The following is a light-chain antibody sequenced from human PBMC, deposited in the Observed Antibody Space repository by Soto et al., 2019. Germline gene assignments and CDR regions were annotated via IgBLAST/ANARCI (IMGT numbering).Light chain of an antibody. CDR1: QIISSY. Sequence: DIQMTQSPSSLSASVGDRVTITCRASQIISSYLNWYQQKPGKAPKLMIYPASSLQSGVPSRFSGRRSWTDFTLNIACLQNEDSASYVCKQSMIAPLTSGGGNKVDIK. J-gene: IGKJ4*01. CDR2: PAS. CDR3: KQSMIAPLT. V-gene: IGKV1-39*01.